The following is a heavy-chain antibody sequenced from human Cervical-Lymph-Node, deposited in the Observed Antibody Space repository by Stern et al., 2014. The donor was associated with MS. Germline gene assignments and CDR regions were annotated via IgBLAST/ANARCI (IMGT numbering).Heavy chain of an antibody. CDR2: IYSIYSSGNT. CDR3: ASPGRRCTGNCYLAY. J-gene: IGHJ4*02. Sequence: EVQLVESGGGLVQPGGSLRLSCAASGFAVNSNYMSWVRQAPGKGLEWVAVIYSIYSSGNTYHADSVKGRFTISRDISENTLYLQMNSLRAEDTAVYYCASPGRRCTGNCYLAYWGQGTLVTVSS. CDR1: GFAVNSNY. V-gene: IGHV3-53*04. D-gene: IGHD2-21*02.